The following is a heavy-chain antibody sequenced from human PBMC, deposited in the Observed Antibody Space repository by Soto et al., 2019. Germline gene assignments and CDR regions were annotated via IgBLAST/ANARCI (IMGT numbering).Heavy chain of an antibody. CDR2: MNPNSGNT. D-gene: IGHD4-17*01. V-gene: IGHV1-8*01. CDR1: GYTFTSYD. Sequence: QVQLVQSGAEVKKPGASVKVSCKASGYTFTSYDINWVRQATGQGLEWMGWMNPNSGNTGYAQKFQGRVTMTRNTSRSTAYMELSSLRAEDTAVDYCARGHGPSITVPGGGYWGQGTLVTVSS. CDR3: ARGHGPSITVPGGGY. J-gene: IGHJ4*02.